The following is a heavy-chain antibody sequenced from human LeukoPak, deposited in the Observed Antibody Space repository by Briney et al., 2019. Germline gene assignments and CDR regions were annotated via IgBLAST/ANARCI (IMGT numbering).Heavy chain of an antibody. V-gene: IGHV3-33*01. Sequence: PRGSPRLSCAASGFTFSSYGFHWVRQAPGKGLEWVAVIWSDGSYKYYADSVKGRFTISRDDSKNTLYLQMNSLRAEDTAVYYCARDFSLQLFDYWGERPLLTVFS. CDR3: ARDFSLQLFDY. CDR1: GFTFSSYG. D-gene: IGHD5-24*01. J-gene: IGHJ4*02. CDR2: IWSDGSYK.